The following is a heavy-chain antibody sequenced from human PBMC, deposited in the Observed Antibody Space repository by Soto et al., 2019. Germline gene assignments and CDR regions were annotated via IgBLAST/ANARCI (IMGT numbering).Heavy chain of an antibody. V-gene: IGHV3-23*01. CDR2: ISGSGVST. J-gene: IGHJ4*02. CDR3: AKDRNGQVAVAGPLDY. D-gene: IGHD6-19*01. Sequence: GGSLRLSCAASGFTFRSYAMNWVRQAPGKGLEWVSAISGSGVSTYYADSVKGRFTISRDISKNTLYLQMNSLRAEDTAVYYCAKDRNGQVAVAGPLDYWGQGTLVTVSS. CDR1: GFTFRSYA.